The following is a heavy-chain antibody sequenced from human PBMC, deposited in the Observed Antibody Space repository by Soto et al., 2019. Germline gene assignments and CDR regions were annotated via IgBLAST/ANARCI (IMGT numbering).Heavy chain of an antibody. CDR2: VASDGGNK. D-gene: IGHD3-10*01. CDR3: ALLEGGPQGNFDY. CDR1: GFDFSNYA. V-gene: IGHV3-30*03. J-gene: IGHJ4*02. Sequence: QVRLVESGGGVVQPGGSLRLSCAASGFDFSNYAMHWVRQAPGKGLEWVALVASDGGNKYYGDGVKGRFTISRDNSKSTLDLQMNSLRAEDTAVYFCALLEGGPQGNFDYWGQGILVTVSS.